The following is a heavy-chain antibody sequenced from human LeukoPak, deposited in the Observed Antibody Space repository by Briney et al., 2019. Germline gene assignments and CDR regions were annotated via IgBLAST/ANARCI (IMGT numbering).Heavy chain of an antibody. D-gene: IGHD3-22*01. CDR3: ARDFPITMIVVVGDDAFDI. V-gene: IGHV3-30*04. CDR1: GFTFISYA. Sequence: GGSLRLSCAASGFTFISYAIHWVRQAPGKGLEWVAVISFHGTDSFYADSVKGRFTISRDNSKDTLYLQMSSLRADDTAVYYCARDFPITMIVVVGDDAFDIWGQGTMVTVSS. J-gene: IGHJ3*02. CDR2: ISFHGTDS.